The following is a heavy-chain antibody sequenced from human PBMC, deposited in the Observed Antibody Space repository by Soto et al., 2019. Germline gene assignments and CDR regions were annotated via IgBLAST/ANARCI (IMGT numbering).Heavy chain of an antibody. D-gene: IGHD1-1*01. V-gene: IGHV4-4*02. CDR2: VHISGHS. CDR1: GGSVRAPDW. J-gene: IGHJ5*01. CDR3: ARVRHGCSANNCYFDP. Sequence: SETLSLTCTLSGGSVRAPDWWNWVRQSPDKGLEWIAEVHISGHSNYNPSLRSRVSVSIDSSKNQFYLNLNSVTAADTAIYYCARVRHGCSANNCYFDPWGQGTQVTVSS.